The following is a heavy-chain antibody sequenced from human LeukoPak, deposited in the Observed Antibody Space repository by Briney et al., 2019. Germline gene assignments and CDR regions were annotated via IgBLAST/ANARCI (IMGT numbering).Heavy chain of an antibody. CDR1: GGSINNNNYY. CDR2: VDSSGST. Sequence: SETLSLTCTVSGGSINNNNYYWGWIRQPPGKGLEWIGSVDSSGSTYYNPSLKSRVTISIDTSETQFSLKLTSVTAADTAVYYYARDRGTNYGDYDKWGQGTLVTVSS. V-gene: IGHV4-39*07. CDR3: ARDRGTNYGDYDK. J-gene: IGHJ4*02. D-gene: IGHD4-17*01.